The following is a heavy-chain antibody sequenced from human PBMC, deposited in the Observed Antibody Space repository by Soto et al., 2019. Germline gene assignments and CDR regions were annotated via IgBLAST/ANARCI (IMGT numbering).Heavy chain of an antibody. CDR1: GGSISSYY. CDR2: IYYSGST. D-gene: IGHD6-19*01. Sequence: PSETLSLTCTVSGGSISSYYWSWIRQPPGKGLEWIGYIYYSGSTNYNPSLKSRVTISVDTSKNQFSLKLSSVTAADTAVYYCARRNRYSSGWDYFDYWGQGTLVTVSS. V-gene: IGHV4-59*08. J-gene: IGHJ4*02. CDR3: ARRNRYSSGWDYFDY.